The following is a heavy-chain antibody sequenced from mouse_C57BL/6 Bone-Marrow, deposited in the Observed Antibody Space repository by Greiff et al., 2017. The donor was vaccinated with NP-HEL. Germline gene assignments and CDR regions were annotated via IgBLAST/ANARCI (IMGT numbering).Heavy chain of an antibody. CDR2: IYPGDGDT. J-gene: IGHJ2*01. CDR1: GYAFSSSW. V-gene: IGHV1-82*01. CDR3: ASSMYYYGNSYFYYYFDY. Sequence: VQLQQSGPELVKPGASVKISCKASGYAFSSSWMNWVKQRPGKGLEWIGRIYPGDGDTNYNGKFKGKATLTADKYTSTAYMQLNSLTSEDSAVYCCASSMYYYGNSYFYYYFDYWGQGTTVTVSS. D-gene: IGHD1-1*01.